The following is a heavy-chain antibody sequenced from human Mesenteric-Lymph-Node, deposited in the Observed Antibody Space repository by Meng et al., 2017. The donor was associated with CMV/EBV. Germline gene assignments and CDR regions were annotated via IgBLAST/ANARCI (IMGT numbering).Heavy chain of an antibody. Sequence: CAGAGGCISSSVWLSWVRQPPGEGLGWIGEVYHSGSTNDNPSLKGRVTISVDKSKNQFSLKLSSVTAADTAVYYCARRRDGYIYFDYWGQGTLVTVSS. D-gene: IGHD5-24*01. CDR2: VYHSGST. J-gene: IGHJ4*02. CDR1: GGCISSSVW. V-gene: IGHV4-4*02. CDR3: ARRRDGYIYFDY.